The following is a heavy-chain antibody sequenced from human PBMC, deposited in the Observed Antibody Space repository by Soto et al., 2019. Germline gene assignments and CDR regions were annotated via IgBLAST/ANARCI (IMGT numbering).Heavy chain of an antibody. CDR1: GGSISSSSYY. V-gene: IGHV4-39*01. J-gene: IGHJ4*02. CDR2: IYYSGST. Sequence: QLQLQESGPGLVKPSETLSLTCTVSGGSISSSSYYWGWIRQPPGKGLEWIGSIYYSGSTYYNPSLTGRVTIPVDTSKHQFSLKLSSVTAADTAVYYCARVRSSWGPAKFAYWGQGTLVTVSS. CDR3: ARVRSSWGPAKFAY. D-gene: IGHD6-13*01.